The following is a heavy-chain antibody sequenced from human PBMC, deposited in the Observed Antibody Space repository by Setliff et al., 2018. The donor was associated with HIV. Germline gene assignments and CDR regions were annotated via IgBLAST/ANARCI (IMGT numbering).Heavy chain of an antibody. CDR2: IHQSGNT. V-gene: IGHV4-38-2*01. CDR1: GYSISSGYY. CDR3: ARHDITLVRGLV. D-gene: IGHD3-10*01. Sequence: PSETLSLTCPVSGYSISSGYYWGWIRQPPGRGLEWIGAIHQSGNTYYNPSLKSRVTMSVDTSKNLFALKVNSVTAADTAVYYCARHDITLVRGLVWGQGTTVTVSS. J-gene: IGHJ6*02.